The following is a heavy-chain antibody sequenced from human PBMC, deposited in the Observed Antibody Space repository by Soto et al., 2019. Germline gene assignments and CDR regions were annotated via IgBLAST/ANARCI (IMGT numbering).Heavy chain of an antibody. CDR1: GFTFRSYW. CDR3: ARRAMAGNEVPGD. J-gene: IGHJ1*01. Sequence: EGQLVESGGGLVQPGGSLRLSCQVSGFTFRSYWMTWVRRAPGKGLEWVANINLDGSEKYYVDAVKGRFTISRDNAKNSLALDLRDLRANDTAVYYCARRAMAGNEVPGDWGQGTLVTVSS. V-gene: IGHV3-7*05. CDR2: INLDGSEK. D-gene: IGHD1-1*01.